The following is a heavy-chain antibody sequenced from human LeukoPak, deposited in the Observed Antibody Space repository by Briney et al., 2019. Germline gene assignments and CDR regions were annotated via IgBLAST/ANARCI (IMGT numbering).Heavy chain of an antibody. Sequence: ASVKVSCKPSGYTFTNLDINWLRQAPGQGLEWMGWMSPNSGDTGYAQKFQGRVSMTRDIFKSTAYMELSSLRSEDTAIYYCASNPPNTGDFYYWGLGTLVTASS. CDR3: ASNPPNTGDFYY. V-gene: IGHV1-8*01. CDR1: GYTFTNLD. CDR2: MSPNSGDT. J-gene: IGHJ4*02. D-gene: IGHD1-1*01.